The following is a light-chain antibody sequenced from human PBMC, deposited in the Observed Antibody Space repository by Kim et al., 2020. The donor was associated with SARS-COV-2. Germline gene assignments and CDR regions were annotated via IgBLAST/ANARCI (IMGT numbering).Light chain of an antibody. CDR1: QSVSSN. Sequence: EIVMTQSPATLSVSPGERATLSCRASQSVSSNLAWYQQKPGQVPRLLIYGASTRDTGIPARFSGSGSGTEFTLTISSLQSEDFAVYYCQQYNNWPPWTFGQGTKVDIK. CDR3: QQYNNWPPWT. V-gene: IGKV3-15*01. CDR2: GAS. J-gene: IGKJ1*01.